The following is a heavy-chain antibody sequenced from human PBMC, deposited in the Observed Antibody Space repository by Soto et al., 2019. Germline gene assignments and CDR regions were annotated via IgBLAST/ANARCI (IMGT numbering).Heavy chain of an antibody. V-gene: IGHV3-23*01. CDR1: GFTFSDHG. D-gene: IGHD1-26*01. J-gene: IGHJ5*01. CDR3: TTHEEGAPWAGGFDS. Sequence: GGSLRLSCAASGFTFSDHGMTWVRQAPGKGLEWVASIRPGGDSTYYADSVKGRFAVSRDNSNVTLYLQMDSLRVEDTAIYYCTTHEEGAPWAGGFDSWGQGTLVTVSS. CDR2: IRPGGDST.